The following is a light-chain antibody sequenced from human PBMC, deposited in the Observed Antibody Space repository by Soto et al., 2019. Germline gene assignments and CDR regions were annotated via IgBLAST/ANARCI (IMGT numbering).Light chain of an antibody. J-gene: IGKJ4*01. CDR2: GAS. CDR1: QSVSGN. CDR3: QQYNDWPPLT. Sequence: EIVMTQSPATLSVSPGERATLSCRASQSVSGNLAWYQQKPGQAPRLLIYGASTRATGIPARFSGSGSGTEFPLPLTSLQSEDFAVYYCQQYNDWPPLTFGGGTKVEIK. V-gene: IGKV3-15*01.